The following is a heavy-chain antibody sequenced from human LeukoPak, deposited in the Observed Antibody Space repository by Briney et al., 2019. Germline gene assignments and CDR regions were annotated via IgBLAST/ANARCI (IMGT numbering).Heavy chain of an antibody. CDR3: ARDFFIRGGYYYYYYMDL. CDR2: ISAYNGNT. V-gene: IGHV1-18*01. D-gene: IGHD3-10*01. J-gene: IGHJ6*03. Sequence: ASVTVSCKASGYTFTSYGISWVRQAPGQGLEWMGWISAYNGNTNYAQKLQGRVTMTTDTSTSTAYMELRSLRSDDTAVYYCARDFFIRGGYYYYYYMDLGGKGTTVTVSS. CDR1: GYTFTSYG.